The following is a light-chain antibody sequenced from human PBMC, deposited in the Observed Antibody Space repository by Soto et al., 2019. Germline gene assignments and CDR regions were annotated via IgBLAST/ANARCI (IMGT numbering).Light chain of an antibody. CDR3: QQFNSYPQYT. Sequence: AIPLTQSPSSLSASVGDIVTITCRASQGISSALAWYQQKPGKAPKLLIYDASSLESGVPSRFSGSRSGTDFTLTISSLQPEDFATYYCQQFNSYPQYTFGQGTKLEIK. V-gene: IGKV1-13*02. J-gene: IGKJ2*01. CDR1: QGISSA. CDR2: DAS.